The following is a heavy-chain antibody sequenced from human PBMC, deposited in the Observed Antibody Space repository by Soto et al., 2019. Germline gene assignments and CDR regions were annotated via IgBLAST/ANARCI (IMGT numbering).Heavy chain of an antibody. V-gene: IGHV5-51*01. CDR3: ARGGYYDSSGYYFPSPFDH. D-gene: IGHD3-22*01. CDR2: IYPGDSDT. CDR1: GYSFTSYW. J-gene: IGHJ4*02. Sequence: PGESLKISCKGSGYSFTSYWIGWVRQMPGKGLEWMGIIYPGDSDTRYSPSFQGQVTISADKSISTAYLQWSSLKASDTAMYYCARGGYYDSSGYYFPSPFDHWGQGTLVTVSS.